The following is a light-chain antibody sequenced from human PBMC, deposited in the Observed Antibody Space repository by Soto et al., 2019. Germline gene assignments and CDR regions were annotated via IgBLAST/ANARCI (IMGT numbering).Light chain of an antibody. V-gene: IGKV3-20*01. Sequence: IVVTQSPDTLSSSAVYSATLPCRASQSVSSYLAWYQQKPGQATRLRIYGAYNRATGIPDRCSGSGYGKDFTLTISRLEPEDFAVYYCQQYGRSPWTCGQGTKVDIK. CDR2: GAY. CDR3: QQYGRSPWT. J-gene: IGKJ1*01. CDR1: QSVSSY.